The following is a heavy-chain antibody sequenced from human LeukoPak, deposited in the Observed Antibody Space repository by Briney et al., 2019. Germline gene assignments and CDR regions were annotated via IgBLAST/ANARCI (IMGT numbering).Heavy chain of an antibody. D-gene: IGHD3-10*01. CDR1: GFTFDSNS. V-gene: IGHV3-7*03. Sequence: GGSLRLSCAASGFTFDSNSMSWVRQAPGKGLEWVANIKLDGSEKYYVDSVKGRFTISRDNSKNTLYLQMNSLRAEDTAVYYCAKDLSHVLLWFGESNWGQGTLVTVSS. CDR3: AKDLSHVLLWFGESN. J-gene: IGHJ4*02. CDR2: IKLDGSEK.